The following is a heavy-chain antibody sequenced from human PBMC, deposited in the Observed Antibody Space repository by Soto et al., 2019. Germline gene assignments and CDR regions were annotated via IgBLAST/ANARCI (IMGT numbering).Heavy chain of an antibody. D-gene: IGHD3-10*02. CDR3: ASRLVRGVINGYYYYGIDV. CDR2: INAGNGNT. V-gene: IGHV1-3*01. CDR1: GYTFTSYA. J-gene: IGHJ6*02. Sequence: ASVKVSCKASGYTFTSYAMHWVRQAPGQRLEWMGWINAGNGNTKYSQKFQGRVTITRDTSASTAYMELSSLRSEDTAVYYCASRLVRGVINGYYYYGIDVPAQRTTVTVSS.